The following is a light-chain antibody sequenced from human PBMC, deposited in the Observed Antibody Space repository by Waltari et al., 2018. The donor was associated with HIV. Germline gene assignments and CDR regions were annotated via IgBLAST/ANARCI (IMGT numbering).Light chain of an antibody. CDR2: GAF. Sequence: EMVMTQSPATLSVSPGERATLTCRASQTVSNNLAWYQQKPGQAPRLLIHGAFTRATGVPARFSGSGSGTEFTFTISSLQSEDFAVYYCQQYNNWPRTFGQGTKVEI. CDR3: QQYNNWPRT. J-gene: IGKJ1*01. V-gene: IGKV3-15*01. CDR1: QTVSNN.